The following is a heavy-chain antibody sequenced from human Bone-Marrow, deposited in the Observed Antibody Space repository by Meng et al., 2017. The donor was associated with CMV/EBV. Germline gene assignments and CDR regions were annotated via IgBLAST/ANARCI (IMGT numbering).Heavy chain of an antibody. CDR1: GGTFSSYT. CDR2: ISVYNGNT. Sequence: ASVKVSCKASGGTFSSYTISWVRQAPGQGLEWMGCISVYNGNTNYVQKLQGRVTKTTDTSTSTAYMELRSLRSDDTAVYYCARDPHLEWSPYYGMDVWGQGTTVTVSS. V-gene: IGHV1-18*01. CDR3: ARDPHLEWSPYYGMDV. J-gene: IGHJ6*02. D-gene: IGHD3-3*01.